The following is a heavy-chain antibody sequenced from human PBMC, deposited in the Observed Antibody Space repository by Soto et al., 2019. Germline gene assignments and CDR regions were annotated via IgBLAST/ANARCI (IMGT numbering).Heavy chain of an antibody. CDR1: GGSISSGGYY. D-gene: IGHD2-15*01. J-gene: IGHJ5*02. V-gene: IGHV4-31*03. CDR2: IYYSGST. CDR3: ARGLVGYCSGGSCHNWFDP. Sequence: QVQLQESGPGLVKPSQTLSLTCTVSGGSISSGGYYWSWIRQHPGKGLEWIGYIYYSGSTYYNPSLKSRVTRSVDTSKDQFSLKLSSVTAADTAVYYCARGLVGYCSGGSCHNWFDPWGQGTLVTVSS.